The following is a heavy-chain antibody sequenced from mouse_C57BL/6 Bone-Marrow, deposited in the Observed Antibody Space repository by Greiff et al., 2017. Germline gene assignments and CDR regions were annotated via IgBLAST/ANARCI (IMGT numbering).Heavy chain of an antibody. D-gene: IGHD4-1*01. V-gene: IGHV1-50*01. CDR2: IDPSDSYT. Sequence: QVQLQQPGAELVKPGASVKLSCKASGYTFTSYWMQWVKQRPGQGLEWIGEIDPSDSYTNYNQKFKGKATLTVDTSSSTAYMQLSSLTSEDAAVYYCASWDWFAYWGRGNLVTVSA. J-gene: IGHJ3*01. CDR1: GYTFTSYW. CDR3: ASWDWFAY.